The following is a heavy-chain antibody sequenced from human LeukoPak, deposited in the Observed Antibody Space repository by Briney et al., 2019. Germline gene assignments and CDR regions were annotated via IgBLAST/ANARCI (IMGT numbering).Heavy chain of an antibody. Sequence: ASVKVSCKASGYTFTSYGISWVRQAPGQGLEWMGWISAYNGNTNYAQKLQGRVTMTTDTSTSTAYMELRSLRSDDTAVYYCARDTRRQWLVGNWLDPWGQGTLVTVSS. V-gene: IGHV1-18*01. J-gene: IGHJ5*02. D-gene: IGHD6-19*01. CDR2: ISAYNGNT. CDR1: GYTFTSYG. CDR3: ARDTRRQWLVGNWLDP.